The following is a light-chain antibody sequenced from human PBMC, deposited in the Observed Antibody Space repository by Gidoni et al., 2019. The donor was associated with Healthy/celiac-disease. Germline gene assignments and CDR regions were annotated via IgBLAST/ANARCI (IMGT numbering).Light chain of an antibody. V-gene: IGKV2-28*01. CDR1: QSLLHSNGYNY. Sequence: IVLPQSPLPLPVTPGEPASISCRSSQSLLHSNGYNYLDWYLQKPGQSPQLLIYLGSNRASGVPDRFSGSGSGTDFTLKISRVEAEDVGVYYCMQALQTPLTFGPGTKVDIK. CDR3: MQALQTPLT. J-gene: IGKJ3*01. CDR2: LGS.